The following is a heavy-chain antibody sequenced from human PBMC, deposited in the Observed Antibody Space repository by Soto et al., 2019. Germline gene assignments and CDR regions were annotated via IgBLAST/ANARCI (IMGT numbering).Heavy chain of an antibody. Sequence: ASVKVSCKVSGYTLTELSMHWVRQAPGKGLEWMGGFDPEDGETIYAQKFQGRVTMTEDTSTDTAYMELSSLRSEDTAVYYCATDLLLYSSTWTMFRYGMDVWGQGTTVTVSS. D-gene: IGHD6-13*01. J-gene: IGHJ6*02. V-gene: IGHV1-24*01. CDR1: GYTLTELS. CDR2: FDPEDGET. CDR3: ATDLLLYSSTWTMFRYGMDV.